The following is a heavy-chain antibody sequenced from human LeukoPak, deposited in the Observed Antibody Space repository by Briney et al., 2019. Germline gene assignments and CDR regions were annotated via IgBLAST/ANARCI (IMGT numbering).Heavy chain of an antibody. D-gene: IGHD3-22*01. CDR2: IYYSGST. CDR3: ARRQYYDSSGYWYYFDY. Sequence: PSETLSLTCTVSGGSINSYYWNWIRQPPGQGLEWIGQIYYSGSTNYNPSLKSRVTISVDTSKNQFSLKLSSVTAADTAVYYCARRQYYDSSGYWYYFDYWGQGTLVTVSS. CDR1: GGSINSYY. V-gene: IGHV4-59*08. J-gene: IGHJ4*02.